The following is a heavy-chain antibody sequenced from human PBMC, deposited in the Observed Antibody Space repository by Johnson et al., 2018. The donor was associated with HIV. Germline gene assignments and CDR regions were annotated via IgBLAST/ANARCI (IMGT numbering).Heavy chain of an antibody. CDR1: GFTFSSYG. D-gene: IGHD1-1*01. CDR2: ISSSGGTI. CDR3: ATVWRNEGRHAFDV. V-gene: IGHV3-48*03. Sequence: VQLVESGGGLVQPGGSLRLSCAASGFTFSSYGMHWVRQAPGKGLEWVSYISSSGGTIYYTDSVKGRFTISRDNAKNSLYLHMNSLRAEDTAVYYCATVWRNEGRHAFDVWGQGTMVTVSS. J-gene: IGHJ3*01.